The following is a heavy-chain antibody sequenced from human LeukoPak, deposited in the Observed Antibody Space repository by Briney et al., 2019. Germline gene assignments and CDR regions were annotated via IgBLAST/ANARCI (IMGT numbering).Heavy chain of an antibody. CDR2: ISSSSSTI. CDR3: ARDLDLSAATANWFDP. V-gene: IGHV3-48*01. J-gene: IGHJ5*02. D-gene: IGHD2-15*01. CDR1: GFTFSSYS. Sequence: GGSLRLSCAASGFTFSSYSMNWVRQAPGKGLEWVSYISSSSSTIYYADSVKGRFTISRDNAKNSLYLQMNSLRAEDTAVYYCARDLDLSAATANWFDPWGQGTLVTVSS.